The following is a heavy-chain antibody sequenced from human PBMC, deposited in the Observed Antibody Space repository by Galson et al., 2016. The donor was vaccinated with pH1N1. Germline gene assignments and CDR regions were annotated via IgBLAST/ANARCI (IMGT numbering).Heavy chain of an antibody. D-gene: IGHD3-10*01. CDR2: IKQDGSQK. Sequence: ETLSLTCVVSGDSISNTNWWSWVRQPPGKGLEWVANIKQDGSQKYYVDSVKGRFTISRDNAKNSVYLQMNSLRAEDTAVYYCVREIGGSGGYWGQGTQVTVSS. CDR1: GDSISNTNW. CDR3: VREIGGSGGY. V-gene: IGHV3-7*03. J-gene: IGHJ4*02.